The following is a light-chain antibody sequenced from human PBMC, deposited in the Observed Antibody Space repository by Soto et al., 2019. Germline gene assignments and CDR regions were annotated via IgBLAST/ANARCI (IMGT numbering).Light chain of an antibody. V-gene: IGLV2-11*01. CDR2: DVT. Sequence: QSALTQPRSVSGSPGQSATISCTGTANDVGGHNYVSWYQQHPGEAPKLLIYDVTERPSGVPDRFSGSKSGNTAFLTISGLQPEDEANYYCYSYAGTYTFVFGTGTKVTVL. CDR1: ANDVGGHNY. CDR3: YSYAGTYTFV. J-gene: IGLJ1*01.